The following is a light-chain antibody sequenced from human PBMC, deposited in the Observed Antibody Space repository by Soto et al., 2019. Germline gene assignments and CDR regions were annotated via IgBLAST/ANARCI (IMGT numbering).Light chain of an antibody. Sequence: EIVLTQSPGTLSLSPGERATLSCRASESIRNNYLAWYQQIPGQPPRVLIHDASTRSTGTPDRFSGSGSGTDFPLTISSLEPEDFAVYYCQQSGSTPWTFGQGTKVEIK. J-gene: IGKJ1*01. CDR1: ESIRNNY. CDR2: DAS. CDR3: QQSGSTPWT. V-gene: IGKV3-20*01.